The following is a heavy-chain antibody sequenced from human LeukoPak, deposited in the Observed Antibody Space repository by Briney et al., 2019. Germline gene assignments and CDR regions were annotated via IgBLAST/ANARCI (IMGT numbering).Heavy chain of an antibody. D-gene: IGHD1-1*01. CDR2: ISSSGSAI. CDR1: GFTFSSYE. Sequence: GGSLRLSCAASGFTFSSYEMNWVRQAPGKGLEWVSYISSSGSAIYYADSVKGRFTISRDNSKNTLYLQMNSLRAEDTAVYYCARGLQLERHTFIDYWGQGNLVTVSS. J-gene: IGHJ4*02. CDR3: ARGLQLERHTFIDY. V-gene: IGHV3-48*03.